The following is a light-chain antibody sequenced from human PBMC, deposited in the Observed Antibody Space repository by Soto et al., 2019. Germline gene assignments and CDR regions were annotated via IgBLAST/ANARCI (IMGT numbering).Light chain of an antibody. J-gene: IGKJ4*01. CDR3: QQYGSSPQLT. CDR2: GAS. V-gene: IGKV3-20*01. CDR1: QSVSSSY. Sequence: EIVLTQSPGTLSLSPRERATLSCRASQSVSSSYLAWYQQKPGQAPRLLIYGASSRATGIPDRFSGSGSVTDFTLTISRLEPEDFAVYYCQQYGSSPQLTFGGGTKVEIK.